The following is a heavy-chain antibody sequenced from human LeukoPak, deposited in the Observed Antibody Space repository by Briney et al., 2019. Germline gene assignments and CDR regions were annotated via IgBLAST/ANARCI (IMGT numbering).Heavy chain of an antibody. J-gene: IGHJ3*02. V-gene: IGHV1-69*13. CDR1: GGTFSSYA. D-gene: IGHD3-22*01. CDR3: ARSKVSGFTMIVGDAFDI. CDR2: IIPIFGAA. Sequence: GASVKVSCKASGGTFSSYAISWVRQAPGQGLEWMGGIIPIFGAANYAQKFQGRVTITADESTSTAYMELSSLRSEDTAVYYCARSKVSGFTMIVGDAFDIWGQGTMVTVSS.